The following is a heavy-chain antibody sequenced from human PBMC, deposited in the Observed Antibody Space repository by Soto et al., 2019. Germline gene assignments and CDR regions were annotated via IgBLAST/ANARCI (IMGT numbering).Heavy chain of an antibody. Sequence: SETLSLTCSVSGASISSYYYTWIRQTPGRGLEWIGYIYLGGSINYNPSFKSRVIISVDTSKNQFSLRLSSVTAADTAVYYCARDNFRVQWLVAVDDLFGMDVWGQGTTVTVSS. D-gene: IGHD6-19*01. CDR1: GASISSYY. CDR2: IYLGGSI. CDR3: ARDNFRVQWLVAVDDLFGMDV. J-gene: IGHJ6*02. V-gene: IGHV4-59*12.